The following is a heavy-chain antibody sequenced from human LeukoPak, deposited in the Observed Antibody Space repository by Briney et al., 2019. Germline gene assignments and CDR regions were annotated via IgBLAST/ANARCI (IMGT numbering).Heavy chain of an antibody. J-gene: IGHJ4*02. Sequence: GGSLRLSCAASGFTFSSYAMHWVRQAPGKGLEWVSVIYSGGSIYYTDSVKGRFTISRHNSKNTLYLQMNSLRTEDTAVYNCASGSRFDYWGQGTLVTVSS. CDR3: ASGSRFDY. CDR1: GFTFSSYA. V-gene: IGHV3-53*04. D-gene: IGHD5/OR15-5a*01. CDR2: IYSGGSI.